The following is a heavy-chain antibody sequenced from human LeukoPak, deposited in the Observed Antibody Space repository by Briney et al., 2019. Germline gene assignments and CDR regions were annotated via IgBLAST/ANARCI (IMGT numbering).Heavy chain of an antibody. CDR1: GFTFSSYS. D-gene: IGHD6-19*01. Sequence: GGSPRLSCAASGFTFSSYSMNWVRQAPGKGLEWVSSISSSSSYIYYADSVKGRFTISRDNAKNSLYLQMNSLRAEDTAVYYCARSQWLATPDYVDYWGQGTLVTVSS. CDR3: ARSQWLATPDYVDY. CDR2: ISSSSSYI. V-gene: IGHV3-21*01. J-gene: IGHJ4*02.